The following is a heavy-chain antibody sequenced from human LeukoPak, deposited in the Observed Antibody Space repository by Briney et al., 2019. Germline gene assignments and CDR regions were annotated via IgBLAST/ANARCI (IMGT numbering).Heavy chain of an antibody. Sequence: GGSLRLSCAASRFTFSGSAMHWVRQASGKGLEWVGRIRSKANSYATAYAASVKGRFTISRDDSKNTAYLQMNSLKTEDTAVYYCTRHGGAETDYWGQGTLVTVSS. J-gene: IGHJ4*02. CDR1: RFTFSGSA. V-gene: IGHV3-73*01. CDR3: TRHGGAETDY. CDR2: IRSKANSYAT. D-gene: IGHD4-17*01.